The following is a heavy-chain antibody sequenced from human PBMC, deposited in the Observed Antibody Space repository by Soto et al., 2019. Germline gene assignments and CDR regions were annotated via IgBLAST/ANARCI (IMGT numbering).Heavy chain of an antibody. CDR1: GYSFTSSW. J-gene: IGHJ4*02. V-gene: IGHV5-10-1*03. CDR3: ARRGGSSSFFYDS. Sequence: EVQLVQSGAEVKKPGESLRISCQGSGYSFTSSWISWVRQMPGEVLEWMGRIDPSDSYINYSPSFQGRVTISADKSISTAYLQWSSLKASDTAMYYCARRGGSSSFFYDSWGQGTLVTVSS. D-gene: IGHD6-6*01. CDR2: IDPSDSYI.